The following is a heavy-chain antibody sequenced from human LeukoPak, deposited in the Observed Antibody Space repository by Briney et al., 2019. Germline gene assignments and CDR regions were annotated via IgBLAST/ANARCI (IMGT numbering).Heavy chain of an antibody. V-gene: IGHV3-23*01. J-gene: IGHJ4*02. CDR1: GFTFSSYA. D-gene: IGHD3-10*01. CDR2: IGGSGGST. CDR3: AKPGYYGSGPDNDY. Sequence: GGSLRLSCAASGFTFSSYAMSWVRQAPGKGLEWISAIGGSGGSTYYADSVKGRFTISRDNSKNTLYLQMNSLRAEDTAVYYCAKPGYYGSGPDNDYWGQGTLVTVSS.